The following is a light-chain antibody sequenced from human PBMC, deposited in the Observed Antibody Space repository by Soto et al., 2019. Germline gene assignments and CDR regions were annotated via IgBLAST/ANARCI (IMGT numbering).Light chain of an antibody. J-gene: IGKJ3*01. Sequence: PGERATLSCRASQRISSSYLAWYQQTPGQAPRLLMYDASSRATGIPDRFSGSGSGTDFTLTISRLEPEDFAVYYCQQYGSSPFTFGPGTKVDIK. CDR2: DAS. CDR3: QQYGSSPFT. V-gene: IGKV3-20*01. CDR1: QRISSSY.